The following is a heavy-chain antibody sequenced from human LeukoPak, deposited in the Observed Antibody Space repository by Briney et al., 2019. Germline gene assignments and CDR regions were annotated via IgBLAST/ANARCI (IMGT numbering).Heavy chain of an antibody. CDR3: ASPTGEATR. CDR2: INHSGDT. D-gene: IGHD7-27*01. CDR1: GGSLRGYY. V-gene: IGHV4-34*01. Sequence: PPETLSLTCAVYGGSLRGYYWSWVRQPPGKGLEWIGEINHSGDTNYNPSLKSRVTMSVDTSKSQFSLKLTSVTAADTAMYYCASPTGEATRWGQGTLVTVSS. J-gene: IGHJ4*02.